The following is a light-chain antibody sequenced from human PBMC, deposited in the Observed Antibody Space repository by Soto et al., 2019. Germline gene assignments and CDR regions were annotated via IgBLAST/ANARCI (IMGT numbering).Light chain of an antibody. CDR2: EVS. V-gene: IGLV2-14*01. Sequence: QSVLTQPASVSGSPGQSITISCTGTSSDVGGYNYVSWYQQHPGKVPKLMIYEVSNRPSGVSNRFSGSKSGNTASLTISGLQAEDEAYYYCSSYTNSSTYVFGTGTKVTVL. J-gene: IGLJ1*01. CDR1: SSDVGGYNY. CDR3: SSYTNSSTYV.